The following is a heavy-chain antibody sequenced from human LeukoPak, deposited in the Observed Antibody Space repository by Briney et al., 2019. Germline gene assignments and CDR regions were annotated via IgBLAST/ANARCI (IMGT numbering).Heavy chain of an antibody. Sequence: GGSLRLSCAASGFTFSGSAMHWVRQASGKGLEWVGRIRSKANSYATAYAASVKGRFTISRDDSKNTAYPQMSSLKTEDTAVYYCTGHVFPQRGAFDIWGQGTMVTVSS. CDR1: GFTFSGSA. D-gene: IGHD2-21*01. CDR3: TGHVFPQRGAFDI. CDR2: IRSKANSYAT. V-gene: IGHV3-73*01. J-gene: IGHJ3*02.